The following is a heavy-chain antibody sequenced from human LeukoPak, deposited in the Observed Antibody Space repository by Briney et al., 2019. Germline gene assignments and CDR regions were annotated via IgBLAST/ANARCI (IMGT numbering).Heavy chain of an antibody. CDR3: ARDVLLWFGETDAVDY. Sequence: GESLRLSCAASGFTFTTYWMSWVRQAPGKGREWVSSISSSSSYIYYADSVKGRFTISRDNAKNSLYLQMNSLRAEDTAVYYCARDVLLWFGETDAVDYWGQGTLVTVSS. CDR1: GFTFTTYW. V-gene: IGHV3-21*01. CDR2: ISSSSSYI. D-gene: IGHD3-10*01. J-gene: IGHJ4*02.